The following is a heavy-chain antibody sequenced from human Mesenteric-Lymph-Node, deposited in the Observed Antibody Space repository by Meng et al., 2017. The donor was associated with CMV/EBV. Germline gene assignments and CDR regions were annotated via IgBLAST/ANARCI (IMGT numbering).Heavy chain of an antibody. CDR3: ARGTGPSWDY. CDR1: GFTFSSYA. V-gene: IGHV3-23*01. D-gene: IGHD3-10*01. Sequence: GESLKISCAASGFTFSSYAMSWVRQAPGKGLQWVSAISATGATTYYADSVKGRFTISRDNSKNTLFLQMNSLRADDTAVYYCARGTGPSWDYWGQGNLVTVSS. CDR2: ISATGATT. J-gene: IGHJ4*02.